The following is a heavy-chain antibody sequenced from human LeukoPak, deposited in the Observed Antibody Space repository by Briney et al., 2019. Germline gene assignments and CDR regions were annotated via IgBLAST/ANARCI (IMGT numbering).Heavy chain of an antibody. V-gene: IGHV5-51*01. D-gene: IGHD1-26*01. J-gene: IGHJ4*02. CDR2: IYPGDSDA. CDR3: ARRRDLYSGSYYTFDY. Sequence: GESLKISWKGSGYSFTNYWSGWGRQLPGKGLKWMGIIYPGDSDARYSPSFQGQVTISADKSISTAYLQWSSLKASDTAMYYCARRRDLYSGSYYTFDYWGQGTLVTVSS. CDR1: GYSFTNYW.